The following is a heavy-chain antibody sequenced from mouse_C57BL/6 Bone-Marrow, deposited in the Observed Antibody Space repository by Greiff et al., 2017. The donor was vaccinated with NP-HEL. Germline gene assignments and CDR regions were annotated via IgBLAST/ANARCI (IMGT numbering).Heavy chain of an antibody. CDR2: IHPNSGST. Sequence: QVQLKQPGAELVKPGASVKLSCKASGYTFTSYWMHWVKQRPGQGLEWIGMIHPNSGSTNYNEKFKSKATLTVDKSSSTAYMRRSSLTSEDSAVYYCARTGTWDYWGQGTTLTVSS. J-gene: IGHJ2*01. CDR3: ARTGTWDY. D-gene: IGHD4-1*01. V-gene: IGHV1-64*01. CDR1: GYTFTSYW.